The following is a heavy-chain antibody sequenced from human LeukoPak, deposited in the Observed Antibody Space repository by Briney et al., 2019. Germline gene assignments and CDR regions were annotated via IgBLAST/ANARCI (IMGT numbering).Heavy chain of an antibody. Sequence: GTSLRLSCAVSRFAFSSLAMHWVRQAPGKGLEWVAFISYDGNNQYYADSVKGRFTISRDNSKNTLYLQMNNLRAEDTAIYYCARVGSRYCSGANCYDGFWGQGTLVSVSS. D-gene: IGHD2-15*01. CDR3: ARVGSRYCSGANCYDGF. CDR1: RFAFSSLA. J-gene: IGHJ4*02. V-gene: IGHV3-30-3*01. CDR2: ISYDGNNQ.